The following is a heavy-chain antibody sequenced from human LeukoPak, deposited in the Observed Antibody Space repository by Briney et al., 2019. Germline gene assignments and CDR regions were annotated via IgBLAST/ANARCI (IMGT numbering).Heavy chain of an antibody. Sequence: SETLSLTCTVSGGSISSSSYYWGWIRQPPGKGLEWIGSIYYSGSTYYNPSLKSRVTISVDTSKNQFSLKLNSVTAADTAVYYCARGYCSGGSCYSDWFDPWGQGTLVTVSS. CDR2: IYYSGST. CDR1: GGSISSSSYY. V-gene: IGHV4-39*01. J-gene: IGHJ5*02. CDR3: ARGYCSGGSCYSDWFDP. D-gene: IGHD2-15*01.